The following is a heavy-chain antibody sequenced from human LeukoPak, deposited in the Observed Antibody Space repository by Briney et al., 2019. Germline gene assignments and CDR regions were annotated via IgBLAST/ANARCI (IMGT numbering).Heavy chain of an antibody. Sequence: PSETLSLTCAVSGGSISGGKDFCGWIRQSPGKGLEWIGSIYYTGSTYYNPSLKSRVTISVDTSKSEFSLMVHSVTAADTAMYYCARRGITYSTSFFDSWGQGTLVTVAS. J-gene: IGHJ4*02. CDR3: ARRGITYSTSFFDS. CDR2: IYYTGST. D-gene: IGHD6-13*01. V-gene: IGHV4-39*01. CDR1: GGSISGGKDF.